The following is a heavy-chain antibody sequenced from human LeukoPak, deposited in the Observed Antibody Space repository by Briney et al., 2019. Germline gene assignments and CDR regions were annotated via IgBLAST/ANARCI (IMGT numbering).Heavy chain of an antibody. CDR2: ISGSSDYT. D-gene: IGHD3-10*01. V-gene: IGHV3-23*01. Sequence: GGSLRLSCAASGFTFSSYAMSWVRQAPGKGLEWVSAISGSSDYTYYADSVKGRFTISRDNSKNTLHLQMNSLRPEDTAVYYCAKVTGSGDYYFYGMDVWGPGTTVVVSS. CDR3: AKVTGSGDYYFYGMDV. J-gene: IGHJ6*02. CDR1: GFTFSSYA.